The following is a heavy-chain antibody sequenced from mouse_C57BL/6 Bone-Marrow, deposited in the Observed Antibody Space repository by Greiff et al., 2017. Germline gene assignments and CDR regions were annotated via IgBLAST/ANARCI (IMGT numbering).Heavy chain of an antibody. CDR2: IYPRSGNT. J-gene: IGHJ3*01. CDR3: ASDYYGSSRFAY. V-gene: IGHV1-81*01. D-gene: IGHD1-1*01. Sequence: QVHVKQSGAELARPGASVKLSCKASGYTFTSYGISWVKQRTGQGLEWIGEIYPRSGNTYYNEKFKGKATLTADKSSSTAYMELRSLTSEDSAVYFCASDYYGSSRFAYWGQGTLVTVSA. CDR1: GYTFTSYG.